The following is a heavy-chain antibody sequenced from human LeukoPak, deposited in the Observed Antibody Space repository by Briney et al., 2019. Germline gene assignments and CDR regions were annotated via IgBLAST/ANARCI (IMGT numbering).Heavy chain of an antibody. CDR1: GGSISSYY. Sequence: ASETLSLTCNVSGGSISSYYWSWIRQPPGKGLEWIGYIYYSGSTNYNPSLKSRVTMSVDTSKNQFSLKLSSVTAADTAVYYCARDLKDCSGGSCYSMDVWGQGTTVTVSS. CDR2: IYYSGST. J-gene: IGHJ6*02. V-gene: IGHV4-59*12. D-gene: IGHD2-15*01. CDR3: ARDLKDCSGGSCYSMDV.